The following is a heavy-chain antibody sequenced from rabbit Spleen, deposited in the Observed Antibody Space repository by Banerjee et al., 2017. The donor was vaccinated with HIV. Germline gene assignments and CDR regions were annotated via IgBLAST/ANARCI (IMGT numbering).Heavy chain of an antibody. CDR1: GFDLSSYG. CDR3: ARAGEGGDGYLNL. CDR2: IYVGSGGGT. D-gene: IGHD5-1*01. J-gene: IGHJ4*01. V-gene: IGHV1S45*01. Sequence: QEQLKETGGGLVQPGGSLTLSCKASGFDLSSYGVSWVRQAPGKGLEWIACIYVGSGGGTKYASWAKGRFTISKTSSTTVTLQMTSLTVADTATYFCARAGEGGDGYLNLWGPGTLVTVS.